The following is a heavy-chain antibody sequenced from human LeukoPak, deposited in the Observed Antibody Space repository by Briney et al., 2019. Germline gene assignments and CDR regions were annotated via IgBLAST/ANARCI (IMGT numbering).Heavy chain of an antibody. CDR1: GFTFSTYA. CDR2: ISASGGST. J-gene: IGHJ4*02. CDR3: AKDTPRFSLSVMRSGSY. D-gene: IGHD3-22*01. V-gene: IGHV3-23*01. Sequence: TGGSLRLSCAASGFTFSTYAMSWVRQAPGKGLEWVSSISASGGSTYYADSVKGRFTISRDNSKNTLYLQMNSLRAEDTAVYYCAKDTPRFSLSVMRSGSYWGQGTLVTVSS.